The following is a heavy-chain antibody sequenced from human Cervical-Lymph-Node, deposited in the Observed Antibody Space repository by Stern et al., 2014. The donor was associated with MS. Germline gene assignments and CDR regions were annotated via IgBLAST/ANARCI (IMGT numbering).Heavy chain of an antibody. V-gene: IGHV3-30*15. CDR1: GFTFSNYA. Sequence: EQLVESGGGVVQPGRSLGVSCVASGFTFSNYAMNCVRQAPGKGREWLAVTSDDGDKNYYADSVRCRFTVSRNNSKNTLYLQISSLRPDDTATYYCARSSHSDYWGQGSLVIVSS. CDR3: ARSSHSDY. CDR2: TSDDGDKN. D-gene: IGHD3-3*02. J-gene: IGHJ4*02.